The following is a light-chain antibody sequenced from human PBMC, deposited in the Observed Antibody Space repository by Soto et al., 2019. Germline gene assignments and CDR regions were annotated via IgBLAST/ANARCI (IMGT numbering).Light chain of an antibody. CDR1: QSVSSTY. CDR3: QQYGISPPCT. J-gene: IGKJ1*01. Sequence: EVVMTQSPVTLSLSPGERATLSCRATQSVSSTYLALYHQKPGQAPRLLVYGASSRATCIPDRFSGSGSGTDFTLIISRLEPEDFAVYYCQQYGISPPCTFGQGTKVDIK. CDR2: GAS. V-gene: IGKV3-20*01.